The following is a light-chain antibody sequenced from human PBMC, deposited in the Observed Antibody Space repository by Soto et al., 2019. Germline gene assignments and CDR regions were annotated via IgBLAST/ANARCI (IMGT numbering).Light chain of an antibody. J-gene: IGKJ5*01. CDR1: HNVSSY. Sequence: EIVLTPSPATLSLSPVERATLSCRASHNVSSYLVWYQQKPGQAPRLLIYDASNRAAGIPARFSGSGSGTDFTLTISSLEPEDFAGYYCQQRSYWPITFGQGTRLEIK. V-gene: IGKV3-11*01. CDR2: DAS. CDR3: QQRSYWPIT.